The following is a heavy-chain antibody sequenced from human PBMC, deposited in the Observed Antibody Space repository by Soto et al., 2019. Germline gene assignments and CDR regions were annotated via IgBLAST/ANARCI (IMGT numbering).Heavy chain of an antibody. CDR1: GFTFSDYY. J-gene: IGHJ4*02. Sequence: PGGSLRLSCAASGFTFSDYYMSWIRQAPGKGLEWVSYISSSGSTIYYADSVKGRFTISRDNAKNSLYLQMNSLRAEDTAVYYCARDHKVWAVVPAAIVFDYWGQGTLVTVSS. CDR3: ARDHKVWAVVPAAIVFDY. D-gene: IGHD2-2*01. CDR2: ISSSGSTI. V-gene: IGHV3-11*01.